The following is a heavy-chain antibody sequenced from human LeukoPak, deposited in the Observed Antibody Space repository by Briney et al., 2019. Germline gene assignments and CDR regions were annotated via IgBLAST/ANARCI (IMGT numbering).Heavy chain of an antibody. D-gene: IGHD1-26*01. Sequence: QPGGSLRLSCAASGFTFSSYWMHWVRQAPGKGLVWVSRINSDGSSTTYADSVKGRFTISRDNAKNTLCLQMNSLRAEDTAVYYCARRRIVGAYYYYYYGMDVWGQGTTVTVSS. CDR3: ARRRIVGAYYYYYYGMDV. V-gene: IGHV3-74*01. CDR1: GFTFSSYW. CDR2: INSDGSST. J-gene: IGHJ6*02.